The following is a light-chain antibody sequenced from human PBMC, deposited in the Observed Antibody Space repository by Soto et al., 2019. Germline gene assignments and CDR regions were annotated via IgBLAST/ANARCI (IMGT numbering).Light chain of an antibody. CDR1: SSDVGGYNY. J-gene: IGLJ1*01. CDR3: SAYTVSRTYV. CDR2: EVS. V-gene: IGLV2-8*01. Sequence: QAVVTQPPSASGSPGQSVTISCTGTSSDVGGYNYVSWYQQHPGKAPKLMIYEVSKRPSGVPDRFSGSKSGNTASLTISGLQGEDEADYYCSAYTVSRTYVFGTGTKLTVL.